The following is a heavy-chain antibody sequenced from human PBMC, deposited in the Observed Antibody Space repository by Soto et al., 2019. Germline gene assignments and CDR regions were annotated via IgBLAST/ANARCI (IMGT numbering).Heavy chain of an antibody. J-gene: IGHJ6*02. CDR3: ARIPGGRDYYYGMDV. V-gene: IGHV3-74*01. CDR1: GFTFSSYW. CDR2: INSDGSST. D-gene: IGHD3-16*01. Sequence: EVQLVESGGGLVQPGGSLRLSCAASGFTFSSYWMHWVRQAPGKGLVWVSRINSDGSSTSYADSVKGRFTISRDNAKNTLYLQMNSLRAEDTAVYYCARIPGGRDYYYGMDVWGQGTTVTVSS.